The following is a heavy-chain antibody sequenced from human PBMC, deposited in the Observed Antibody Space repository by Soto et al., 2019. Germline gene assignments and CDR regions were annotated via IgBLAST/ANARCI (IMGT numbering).Heavy chain of an antibody. CDR1: GYTFSSYD. J-gene: IGHJ4*02. Sequence: QVQLVQSGAEVKKPGASVKVSCKASGYTFSSYDINWVRQATGQGHEWMGWLNPNSGDTGYAQKFQGRVTLTRTTSINTAYIELSSLTSDDTAVYYCATSGGGWYLYWGQGTLVTVSS. D-gene: IGHD6-19*01. V-gene: IGHV1-8*01. CDR2: LNPNSGDT. CDR3: ATSGGGWYLY.